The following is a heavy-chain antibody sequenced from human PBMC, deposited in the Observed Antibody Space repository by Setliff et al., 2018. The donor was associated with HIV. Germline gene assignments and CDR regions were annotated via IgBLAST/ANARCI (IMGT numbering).Heavy chain of an antibody. Sequence: SVKVSCKASGYTFTSYAMNWVRQAPGQGLEWMGQFIAVLDITSYAQKFQGRLTITADESTSTMYMELSSLRSDDTAVYYCAGPRGDEAFDIWGQGTMVTVSS. V-gene: IGHV1-69*10. CDR2: FIAVLDIT. D-gene: IGHD3-10*01. J-gene: IGHJ3*02. CDR3: AGPRGDEAFDI. CDR1: GYTFTSYA.